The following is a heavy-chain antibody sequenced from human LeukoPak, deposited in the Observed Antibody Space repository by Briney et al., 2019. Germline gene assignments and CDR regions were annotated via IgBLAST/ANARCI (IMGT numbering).Heavy chain of an antibody. J-gene: IGHJ3*02. V-gene: IGHV3-74*01. D-gene: IGHD1-26*01. CDR1: GFTFSTSW. CDR3: ARPHYSGSYHDAFDI. CDR2: INSDGSST. Sequence: GGSLRLSCAASGFTFSTSWMYWVRQAPGKGLVWVSRINSDGSSTSYADSVKGRFTISRDNAKNSLYLQMNSLRAEDTAVYYCARPHYSGSYHDAFDIWGQGTGVSVSS.